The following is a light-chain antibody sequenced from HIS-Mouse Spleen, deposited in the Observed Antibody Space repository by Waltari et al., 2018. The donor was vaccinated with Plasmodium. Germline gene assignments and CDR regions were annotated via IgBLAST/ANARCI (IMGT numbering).Light chain of an antibody. CDR1: RSAVGCSHH. V-gene: IGLV2-8*01. CDR2: EVS. J-gene: IGLJ2*01. Sequence: QSALTQPPSASGSPGQSVTISCTGTRSAVGCSHHVSWYQQHPGKAPKLMIYEVSKRPSGVPDRFSGSKSGNTASLTVSGLQAEDEADYYCSSYAGSNNLVFGGGTKLTVL. CDR3: SSYAGSNNLV.